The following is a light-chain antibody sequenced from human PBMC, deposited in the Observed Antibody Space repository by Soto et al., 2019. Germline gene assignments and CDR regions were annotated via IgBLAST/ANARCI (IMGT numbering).Light chain of an antibody. Sequence: QLVLTQPASVSGSPGQSITIPCTGTSGDVGGYNLVSWYQQHPGKAPKLMIYEVTERPSGVSNRFSGSKSGYTASLTISGLQPDDEADYYCCSYAGNSEVFGTGTKLTVL. J-gene: IGLJ1*01. CDR2: EVT. CDR1: SGDVGGYNL. V-gene: IGLV2-23*02. CDR3: CSYAGNSEV.